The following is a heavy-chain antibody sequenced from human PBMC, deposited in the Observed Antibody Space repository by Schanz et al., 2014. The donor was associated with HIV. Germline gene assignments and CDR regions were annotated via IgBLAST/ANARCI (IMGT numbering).Heavy chain of an antibody. Sequence: EVQLVESGGDLVQSGGSLRLSCVAYGFTFSNYFMTWVRQAPGKGLQWVSSITDSGDKTDYTDSVKGRFTISRDNSRNTLFLQMDSLRVDDTAVYYCAREDWSLPDWGQGTLVTVSS. CDR1: GFTFSNYF. V-gene: IGHV3-23*04. CDR2: ITDSGDKT. CDR3: AREDWSLPD. J-gene: IGHJ4*02. D-gene: IGHD3-3*01.